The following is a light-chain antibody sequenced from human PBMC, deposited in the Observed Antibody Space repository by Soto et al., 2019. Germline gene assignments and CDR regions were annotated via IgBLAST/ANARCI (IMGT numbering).Light chain of an antibody. V-gene: IGLV2-14*01. J-gene: IGLJ2*01. CDR3: SSYTSSSTLV. CDR1: SSDVGGYNY. CDR2: DDS. Sequence: QSALTQPASVSGSPGQSITISCTGTSSDVGGYNYVSWYQQHPGKAPKLMIYDDSNRPSGFSNRFSGSKSGNTASLTISGLQAEDEADYYCSSYTSSSTLVFGGGTKVTVL.